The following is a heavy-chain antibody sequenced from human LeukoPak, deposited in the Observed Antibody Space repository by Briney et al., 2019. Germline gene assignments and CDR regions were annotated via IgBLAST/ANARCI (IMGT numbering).Heavy chain of an antibody. CDR1: GFTFSSYA. D-gene: IGHD3-22*01. CDR2: ISGSGGST. CDR3: ARRYYYDSSGYYYPFDY. Sequence: GGSLRLSCAASGFTFSSYAMSWVRQAPGKGLEWVSSISGSGGSTYYADSVKGRFTISRDNSKNTPYLQVNSLRAEDTAVYYCARRYYYDSSGYYYPFDYWGQGTLVTVSS. J-gene: IGHJ4*02. V-gene: IGHV3-23*01.